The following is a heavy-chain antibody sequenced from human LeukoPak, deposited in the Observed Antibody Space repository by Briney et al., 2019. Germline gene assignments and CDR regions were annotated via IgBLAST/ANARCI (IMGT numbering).Heavy chain of an antibody. Sequence: SCKASGYTFTGYYIHWVRQAPGQGLEWVSSISSSSNYIYYADSVKGRFTISRDNAKNSLYLQMNSLRAEDTAVYYCAELGITMVGGVWGKGTTVTISS. CDR3: AELGITMVGGV. D-gene: IGHD3-10*02. J-gene: IGHJ6*04. CDR2: ISSSSNYI. V-gene: IGHV3-21*01. CDR1: GYTFTGYY.